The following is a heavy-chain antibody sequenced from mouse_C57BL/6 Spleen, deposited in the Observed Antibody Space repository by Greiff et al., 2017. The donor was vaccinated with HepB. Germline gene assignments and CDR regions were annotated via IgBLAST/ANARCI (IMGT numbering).Heavy chain of an antibody. Sequence: EVKVVESGGGLVQPGGSLKLSCAASGFTFSDYYMYWVRQTPEKRLEWVAYISNGGGSTYYPDTVKGRFTISRDNAKNTLYLQMSRLKSEDTAMYYCARHEDYYGSSYFDYWGQGTTLTVSS. CDR1: GFTFSDYY. J-gene: IGHJ2*01. D-gene: IGHD1-1*01. CDR3: ARHEDYYGSSYFDY. V-gene: IGHV5-12*01. CDR2: ISNGGGST.